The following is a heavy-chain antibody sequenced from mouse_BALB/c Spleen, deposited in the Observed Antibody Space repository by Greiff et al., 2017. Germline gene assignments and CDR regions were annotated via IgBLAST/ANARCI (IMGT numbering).Heavy chain of an antibody. J-gene: IGHJ4*01. CDR2: IWGGGST. CDR3: AKHYYYGSSYAMDY. Sequence: QVQLQQPGPGLVAPSQSLSITCTVSGFSLTDYGVSWIRQPPGKGLEWLGVIWGGGSTYYNSALKSRLSISKDNSKSQVFLKMNSLQTDDTAMYYCAKHYYYGSSYAMDYWGQGTSVTVSS. D-gene: IGHD1-1*01. V-gene: IGHV2-6-5*01. CDR1: GFSLTDYG.